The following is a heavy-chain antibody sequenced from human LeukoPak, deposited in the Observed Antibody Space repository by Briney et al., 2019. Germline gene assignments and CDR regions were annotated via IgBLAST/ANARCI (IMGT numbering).Heavy chain of an antibody. CDR2: IYTSGST. J-gene: IGHJ5*02. D-gene: IGHD6-13*01. Sequence: SETLSLTCTVSGGSSSSYYWSWMRQPAGKGLEWIGRIYTSGSTNYNPSLKSRVTMSVDTSKNQFSLKLSSVTAADTAVYYCARGGRYRSSWYWFDPWGQGTLVTVSS. CDR3: ARGGRYRSSWYWFDP. V-gene: IGHV4-4*07. CDR1: GGSSSSYY.